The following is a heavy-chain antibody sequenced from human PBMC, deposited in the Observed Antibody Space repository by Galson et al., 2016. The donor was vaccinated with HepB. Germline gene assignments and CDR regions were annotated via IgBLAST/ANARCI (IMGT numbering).Heavy chain of an antibody. CDR1: GFNVRTDH. D-gene: IGHD3-10*02. J-gene: IGHJ4*02. CDR3: ARSTMFQDFLRNYFDY. V-gene: IGHV3-53*01. Sequence: SLRLSCAGSGFNVRTDHLNWVRQPPGKGLEWVAVIYASGETHYGDSVEGRFSISRDISTNTLFLEMNHLRTDDTATYFCARSTMFQDFLRNYFDYWGQGAPVTVSS. CDR2: IYASGET.